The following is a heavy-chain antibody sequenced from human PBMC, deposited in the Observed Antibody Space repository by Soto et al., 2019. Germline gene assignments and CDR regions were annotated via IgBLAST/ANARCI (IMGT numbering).Heavy chain of an antibody. CDR2: IYHSGTT. V-gene: IGHV4-38-2*02. J-gene: IGHJ5*02. CDR3: ARDFVAGSTWFDP. Sequence: PSETLSLTCAVSGDSISRGYHWAWIRQPPGKGLEWVASIYHSGTTYYNPSRKSRVTLSVDTSENQFSLKLRSVTAADTAVYYCARDFVAGSTWFDPWGQGILVTVSS. D-gene: IGHD6-19*01. CDR1: GDSISRGYH.